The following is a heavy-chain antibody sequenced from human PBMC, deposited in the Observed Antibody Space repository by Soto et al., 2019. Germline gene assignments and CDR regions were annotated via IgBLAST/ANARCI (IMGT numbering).Heavy chain of an antibody. V-gene: IGHV4-4*02. CDR1: GDSISRSYW. CDR3: TSKFGQLLADAFDI. Sequence: QVQLQESGPGLVKPSGTLSLTCAVSGDSISRSYWWSWVRQLPGKGLEWIGEIYHSGSTIYNPSLQGRVTLSVYKSKNEFSLKMSSVTDADTAVYYCTSKFGQLLADAFDIWGQGTMVTVSS. J-gene: IGHJ3*02. CDR2: IYHSGST. D-gene: IGHD3-10*01.